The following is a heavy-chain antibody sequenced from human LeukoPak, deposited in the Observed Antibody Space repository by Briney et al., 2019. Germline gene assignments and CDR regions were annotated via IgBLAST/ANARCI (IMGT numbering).Heavy chain of an antibody. D-gene: IGHD3-10*02. V-gene: IGHV3-49*04. CDR3: VRESVRDYYFDY. CDR2: IRSKALYGTS. Sequence: GGSLRLSCTGSGFRFGGYALSWVRQAPGEGLEWVGSIRSKALYGTSEYAASVEGRFTISRDDSNSIAYLQMNSLKTEDTAVYFCVRESVRDYYFDYWGQGTLVTVS. J-gene: IGHJ4*02. CDR1: GFRFGGYA.